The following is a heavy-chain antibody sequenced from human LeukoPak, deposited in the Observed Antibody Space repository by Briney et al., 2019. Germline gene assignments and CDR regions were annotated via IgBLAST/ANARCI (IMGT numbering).Heavy chain of an antibody. J-gene: IGHJ4*02. D-gene: IGHD5-18*01. CDR1: GGSLSAYY. CDR2: IYYSGST. CDR3: ARDKRGRGYHFDY. Sequence: SETLSLTCSVSGGSLSAYYWSWIRQPPGKGLEWIGYIYYSGSTNYNPSLKSRVTISVDTSKNQFSLKLSSVTAADTAVYYCARDKRGRGYHFDYWGQGTLVTVSS. V-gene: IGHV4-59*01.